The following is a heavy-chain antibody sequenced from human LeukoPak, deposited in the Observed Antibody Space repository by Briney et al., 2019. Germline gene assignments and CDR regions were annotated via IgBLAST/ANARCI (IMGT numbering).Heavy chain of an antibody. CDR3: ASRSALIAVAGRRTYYFDY. Sequence: SETLSLTCTVSGGSISSSSYYWGWIRQPPGKGLEWIGSIYYSGSTYYNPSLKSRVTISVGTSKNQFSLKLSPVTAADTAVYYCASRSALIAVAGRRTYYFDYWGQGTLVTVSS. CDR1: GGSISSSSYY. J-gene: IGHJ4*02. CDR2: IYYSGST. V-gene: IGHV4-39*01. D-gene: IGHD6-19*01.